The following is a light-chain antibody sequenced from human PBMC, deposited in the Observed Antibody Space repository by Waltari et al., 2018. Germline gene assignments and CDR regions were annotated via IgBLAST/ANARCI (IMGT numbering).Light chain of an antibody. V-gene: IGKV3-15*01. CDR1: QRIKNN. J-gene: IGKJ5*01. Sequence: ETVMTQSPATLSVYPGERATRSCRASQRIKNNLAWYQQKGGQAPRLLLFEASTRATGSSARFSGSGYGTEFTLTISSLQSEDFAVYYCQQYDNWPLTFGQGTRLDIK. CDR3: QQYDNWPLT. CDR2: EAS.